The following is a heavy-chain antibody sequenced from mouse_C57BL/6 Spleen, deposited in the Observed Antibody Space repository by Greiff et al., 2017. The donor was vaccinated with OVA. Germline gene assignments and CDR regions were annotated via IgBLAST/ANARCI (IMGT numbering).Heavy chain of an antibody. Sequence: DVMLVESGGGLVKPGGSLKLSCAASGFTFSSYTMSWVRQTPEKRLEWVATISGGGGNTYYPDSVKGRFTISRDNAKNTLYLQMSSLRSEDTALYYCARHEGGGLTLDYWGQGTTLTVSS. CDR1: GFTFSSYT. V-gene: IGHV5-9*01. CDR3: ARHEGGGLTLDY. CDR2: ISGGGGNT. D-gene: IGHD4-1*01. J-gene: IGHJ2*01.